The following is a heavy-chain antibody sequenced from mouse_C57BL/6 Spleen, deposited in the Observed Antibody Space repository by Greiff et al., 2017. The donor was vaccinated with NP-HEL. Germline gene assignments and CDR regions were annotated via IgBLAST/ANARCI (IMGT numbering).Heavy chain of an antibody. J-gene: IGHJ1*03. CDR1: GYAFTNYL. Sequence: QVQLQQSGAELVRPGTSVKVSCKASGYAFTNYLIEWVKQRPGQGLEWIGVINPGSGGTNYNEKFKGKATLTADKSSSTAYMQRSSLTSEDSAVYFCATPQGYFDVWGTGTTVTVSS. V-gene: IGHV1-54*01. CDR2: INPGSGGT. CDR3: ATPQGYFDV.